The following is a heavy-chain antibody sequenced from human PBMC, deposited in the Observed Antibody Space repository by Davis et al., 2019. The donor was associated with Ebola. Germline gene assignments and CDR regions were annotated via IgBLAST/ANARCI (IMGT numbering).Heavy chain of an antibody. CDR1: GFIFRDYA. D-gene: IGHD3-16*01. J-gene: IGHJ5*02. V-gene: IGHV3-23*01. Sequence: PGGSLRLSCAASGFIFRDYAMTWVRQAPGKGLEWVSAISGSGGATYYADSVEGRFTISRDNSKNTLSLQMNSVRGEDTAVYYCAKDKGFWVPPDWFGPWGQGVQVTVSS. CDR3: AKDKGFWVPPDWFGP. CDR2: ISGSGGAT.